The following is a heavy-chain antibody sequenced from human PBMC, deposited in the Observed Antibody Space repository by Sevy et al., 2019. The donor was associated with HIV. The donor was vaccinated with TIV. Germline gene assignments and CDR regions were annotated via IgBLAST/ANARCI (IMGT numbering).Heavy chain of an antibody. D-gene: IGHD1-26*01. J-gene: IGHJ4*02. V-gene: IGHV3-30-3*01. CDR3: ARDVGATQGVFDY. CDR2: ISYDGSNK. CDR1: GFTFSSYA. Sequence: GGSLRLSCAASGFTFSSYAMHWVRQAPGKGLEWVAVISYDGSNKYYADSVKGRFTISRDNSKNTLYLQINSLRAEDTAVYYCARDVGATQGVFDYWGQGTLVTVSS.